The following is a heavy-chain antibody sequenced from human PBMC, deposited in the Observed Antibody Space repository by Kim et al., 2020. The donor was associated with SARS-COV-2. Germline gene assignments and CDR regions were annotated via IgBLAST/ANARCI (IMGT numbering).Heavy chain of an antibody. J-gene: IGHJ3*02. CDR1: GFTFDDYA. CDR2: ISGDGGST. CDR3: AKDISSSWWVGAFDI. V-gene: IGHV3-43*02. Sequence: GGSLRLSRAASGFTFDDYAMHWVRQAPGKGLAWVSLISGDGGSTYYADSVRGRFTISRDNSKNSLYLQMNSLRTEDTALYYCAKDISSSWWVGAFDIWGQGTMVTVSS. D-gene: IGHD6-13*01.